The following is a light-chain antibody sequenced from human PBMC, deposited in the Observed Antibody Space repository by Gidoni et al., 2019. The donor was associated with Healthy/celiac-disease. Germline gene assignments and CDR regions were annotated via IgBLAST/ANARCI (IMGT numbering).Light chain of an antibody. CDR1: QSVSSSY. CDR3: QQYGSSRGYT. Sequence: FVLTQSPGTLSLSPGERATLSCRASQSVSSSYLAWYQQKPGQAPRLLIYGASSMAAGLPDRCSGSGSGTDFTLTISRLEPEDFAVYYCQQYGSSRGYTFGQGTKLEIK. CDR2: GAS. J-gene: IGKJ2*01. V-gene: IGKV3-20*01.